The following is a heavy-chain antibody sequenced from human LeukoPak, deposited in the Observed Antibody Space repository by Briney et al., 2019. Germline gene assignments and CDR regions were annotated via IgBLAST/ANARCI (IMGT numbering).Heavy chain of an antibody. CDR3: ARGWDRDLDY. V-gene: IGHV1-8*03. CDR1: GYSFIRYA. J-gene: IGHJ4*02. D-gene: IGHD5-24*01. CDR2: MNPNSGNT. Sequence: ASVKVSCKASGYSFIRYALHWVRQAPGQRPEWMGWMNPNSGNTGYAQKFQGRVTITRNTSISTAYMELSSLRSEDTAVYYCARGWDRDLDYWGQGTLVTVSS.